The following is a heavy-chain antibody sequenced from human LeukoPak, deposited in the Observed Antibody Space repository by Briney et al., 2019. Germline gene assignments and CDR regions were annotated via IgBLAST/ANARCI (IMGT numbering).Heavy chain of an antibody. D-gene: IGHD3-10*01. J-gene: IGHJ6*02. V-gene: IGHV3-30-3*01. Sequence: GGSLRLSCAASGFTFSSYAMHWVRQAPDKGLEWVAVISYDGGKKYYADSVKGRFTISRDNSKNTLYLQMDSMRAEDTAVYYCARDRSQAPVLLWFGELPVYYYYYGMDVWGQGTTVTVSS. CDR3: ARDRSQAPVLLWFGELPVYYYYYGMDV. CDR2: ISYDGGKK. CDR1: GFTFSSYA.